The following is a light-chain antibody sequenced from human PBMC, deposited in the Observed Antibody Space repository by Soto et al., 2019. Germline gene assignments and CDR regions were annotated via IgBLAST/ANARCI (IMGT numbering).Light chain of an antibody. CDR1: QSISSY. CDR2: AAS. J-gene: IGKJ4*01. V-gene: IGKV1-39*01. Sequence: DIQMTQSPSSLSASVGDRVTITCRASQSISSYLNWYQQKPGKAPKLLIYAASSLQSGVPSRFSGSGSGTDFTLTISSLQPVDFATYYCQQSYSTPLTFGGGTKVKIK. CDR3: QQSYSTPLT.